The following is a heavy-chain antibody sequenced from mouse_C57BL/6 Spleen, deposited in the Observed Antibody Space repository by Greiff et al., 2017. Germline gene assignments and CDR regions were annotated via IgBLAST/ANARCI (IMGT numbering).Heavy chain of an antibody. CDR1: GYAFSSSW. D-gene: IGHD2-1*01. V-gene: IGHV1-82*01. Sequence: VQLQQSGPELVKPGASVKISCKASGYAFSSSWMNWVKQRPGKGLEWIGRIYPGDGDTNYNGKFKGKATLTADKSSSTAYMQLSSLTSEDSAVYSCARDNYYGNSHYDCWGQGTTLTFAS. CDR2: IYPGDGDT. J-gene: IGHJ2*01. CDR3: ARDNYYGNSHYDC.